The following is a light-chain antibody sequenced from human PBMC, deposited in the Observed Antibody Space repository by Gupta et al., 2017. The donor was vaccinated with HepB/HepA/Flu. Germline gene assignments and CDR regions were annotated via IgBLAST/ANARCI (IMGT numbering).Light chain of an antibody. CDR1: NIGSKS. CDR2: DDR. Sequence: SYVLTQPPSVSVAPGKTARITCGGNNIGSKSVHWYQQKPGQAPVLVVYDDRGRPSGIPERFSGSNSGNTATLTISRVEAGDEAGYYCQVWDSSSDHWVFGGGTKLTVL. J-gene: IGLJ3*02. V-gene: IGLV3-21*03. CDR3: QVWDSSSDHWV.